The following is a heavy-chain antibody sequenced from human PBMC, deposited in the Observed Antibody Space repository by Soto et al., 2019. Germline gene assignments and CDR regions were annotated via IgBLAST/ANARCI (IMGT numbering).Heavy chain of an antibody. CDR3: ARDXGFGGGHSLDGVFWFDP. J-gene: IGHJ5*02. V-gene: IGHV3-33*01. Sequence: SLRLSCAASGFTFSSYGMYWVRQAPGKGLEWVAVIWYDGSNKYYADSVQGRFTISRDNSKNTVYLQMKSLRAEDTAVYYCARDXGFGGGHSLDGVFWFDPWGQGTLVTVSS. CDR1: GFTFSSYG. D-gene: IGHD3-10*01. CDR2: IWYDGSNK.